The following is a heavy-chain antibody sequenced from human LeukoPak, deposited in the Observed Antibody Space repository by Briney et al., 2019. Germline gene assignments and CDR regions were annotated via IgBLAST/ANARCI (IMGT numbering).Heavy chain of an antibody. Sequence: ASVKVSRKASGYTFTSYGISWVRQAPGQGLEWMGWISAYNGNTNYAQKFQGWVTMTRDTSISTAYMELSRLRSDDTAVYYCARGHYGDDYYYYGMDVWGQGTTVTVSS. CDR2: ISAYNGNT. J-gene: IGHJ6*02. D-gene: IGHD4-17*01. CDR3: ARGHYGDDYYYYGMDV. V-gene: IGHV1-18*01. CDR1: GYTFTSYG.